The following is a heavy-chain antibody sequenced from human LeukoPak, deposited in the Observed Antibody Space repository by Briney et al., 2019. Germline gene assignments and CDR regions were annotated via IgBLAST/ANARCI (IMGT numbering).Heavy chain of an antibody. D-gene: IGHD3-3*01. J-gene: IGHJ4*02. Sequence: GGSLRLSCAASGFXFSSYEMNWVRQAPGKGLEWVSYISSSGSTIYYADSVKGRFTISRDNAKNSLYLQMNSLRAEDTAVYYCARDRRFLEWLSFDYWGQGTLVTVSS. V-gene: IGHV3-48*03. CDR1: GFXFSSYE. CDR2: ISSSGSTI. CDR3: ARDRRFLEWLSFDY.